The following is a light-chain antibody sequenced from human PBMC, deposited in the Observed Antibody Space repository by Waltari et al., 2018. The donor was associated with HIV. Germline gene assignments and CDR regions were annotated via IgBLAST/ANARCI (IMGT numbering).Light chain of an antibody. Sequence: DIVMTQSPLSLPVTPGEPASISCRSSQILLHRIGYYCLDWYQQKPGQSPQLLIYLGSNRASGVPGRISGSGSGTDFTLKISRVEAEDVGVYYCMQGLQTPTFGQGTRLEIK. V-gene: IGKV2-28*01. CDR3: MQGLQTPT. J-gene: IGKJ5*01. CDR2: LGS. CDR1: QILLHRIGYYC.